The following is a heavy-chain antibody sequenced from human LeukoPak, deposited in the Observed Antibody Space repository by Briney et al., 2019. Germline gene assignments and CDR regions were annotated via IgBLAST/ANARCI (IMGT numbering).Heavy chain of an antibody. CDR3: ARRSTVAGRGRFDP. D-gene: IGHD6-19*01. V-gene: IGHV4-39*01. Sequence: PSETLSLTCIVSGGSIRSTSYYWGRIRQPPGKRLEWLGSVHYSGSTYDNPSLKSRVTISVDTSKNQFSLKLISVTAADTAVYYCARRSTVAGRGRFDPWGQGTLVTVSS. CDR1: GGSIRSTSYY. J-gene: IGHJ5*02. CDR2: VHYSGST.